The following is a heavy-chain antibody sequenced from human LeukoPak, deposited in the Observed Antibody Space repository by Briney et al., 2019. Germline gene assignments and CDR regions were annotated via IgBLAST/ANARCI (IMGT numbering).Heavy chain of an antibody. CDR2: VYYGGST. D-gene: IGHD5-12*01. Sequence: PSETLSLTCAVSGASINDFYWTWIRQPPGKGLEWIGYVYYGGSTNYNPSLKSRVSMSVDTSKNQFSLTLTSVTVADTAFYHCARGGIRGYSAFDNLDFWGLGTHVTVSS. CDR1: GASINDFY. V-gene: IGHV4-59*01. J-gene: IGHJ4*02. CDR3: ARGGIRGYSAFDNLDF.